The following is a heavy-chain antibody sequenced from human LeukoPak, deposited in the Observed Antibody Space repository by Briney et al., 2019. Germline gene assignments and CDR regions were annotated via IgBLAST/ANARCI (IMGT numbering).Heavy chain of an antibody. CDR2: IPYDGSNK. CDR3: ARAEGYGGELDS. Sequence: LSLTCTVSGGSISSSSYYWGWIRQPPGKGLEWVAVIPYDGSNKYYADSVKGRFTISRENSKNRLYLQMNSLRAEDTAVYYCARAEGYGGELDSWGQGTLVTVSS. J-gene: IGHJ4*02. CDR1: GGSISSSS. V-gene: IGHV3-30*13. D-gene: IGHD4-23*01.